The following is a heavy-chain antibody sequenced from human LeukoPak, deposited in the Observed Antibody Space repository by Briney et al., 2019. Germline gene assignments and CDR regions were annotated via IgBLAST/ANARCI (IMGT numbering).Heavy chain of an antibody. D-gene: IGHD3-22*01. J-gene: IGHJ4*02. CDR2: ISSSSSTI. Sequence: GGSLRLSCAASGFTFSSYSMNWVRQAPGKGLEWVSYISSSSSTIYYADSVKGRFTISRDNAKNSLYLQMNSLRAEDTAVYYCARDLFGGYDSSGYPYRYWGQGTLVTVSS. CDR1: GFTFSSYS. CDR3: ARDLFGGYDSSGYPYRY. V-gene: IGHV3-48*04.